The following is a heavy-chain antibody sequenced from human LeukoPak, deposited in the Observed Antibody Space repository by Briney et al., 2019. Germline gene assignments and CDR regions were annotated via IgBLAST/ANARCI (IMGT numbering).Heavy chain of an antibody. CDR1: GGTFSRYA. V-gene: IGHV1-69*01. CDR2: IIPIFGTA. Sequence: ASVKVSCKASGGTFSRYAISWVRQAPGQGLEWMGGIIPIFGTANYAQEFQGRVTINADESTSTDYMELSSLRSEDTAVYYCARPGYYDSSGYPLDYWGQGTLVTVSS. D-gene: IGHD3-22*01. CDR3: ARPGYYDSSGYPLDY. J-gene: IGHJ4*02.